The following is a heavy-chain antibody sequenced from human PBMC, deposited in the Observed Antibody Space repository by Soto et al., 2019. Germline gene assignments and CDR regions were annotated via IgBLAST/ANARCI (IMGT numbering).Heavy chain of an antibody. CDR2: MWYDGSNK. CDR3: ARDRPIFGVVPLNWFDP. V-gene: IGHV3-33*01. Sequence: PGGSLRLSCAASGFTFSSYGMHWVRQAPGKGLEWVAIMWYDGSNKYYADSVKGRFSISRDNSKNTLYLQMNSLRAEDTAVYYCARDRPIFGVVPLNWFDPWGQGTLVPVSS. J-gene: IGHJ5*02. D-gene: IGHD3-3*01. CDR1: GFTFSSYG.